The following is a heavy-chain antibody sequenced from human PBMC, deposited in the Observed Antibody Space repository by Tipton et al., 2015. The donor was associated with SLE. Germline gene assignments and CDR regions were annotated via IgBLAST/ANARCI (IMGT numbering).Heavy chain of an antibody. Sequence: TLSLTCDVSGFSISSGYYWGWIRQPPGKGLEWIGSIYQSGNTYSNPSLKSRMSMSIDTLKTQVFLRLNSVTAADTAVYYCARHDYDDNGYYMHYFDYWGQGTLVTVSS. D-gene: IGHD3-22*01. J-gene: IGHJ4*02. CDR2: IYQSGNT. V-gene: IGHV4-38-2*01. CDR1: GFSISSGYY. CDR3: ARHDYDDNGYYMHYFDY.